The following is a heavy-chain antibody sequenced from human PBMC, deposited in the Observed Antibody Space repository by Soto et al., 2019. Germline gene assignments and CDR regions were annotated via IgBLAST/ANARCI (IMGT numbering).Heavy chain of an antibody. J-gene: IGHJ4*02. CDR3: AREVVVSRGASYFGY. CDR2: IRQDGSEI. CDR1: GFTFSSNW. V-gene: IGHV3-7*04. D-gene: IGHD2-2*01. Sequence: PGGSLRLSCVGSGFTFSSNWMTWVRQAPGKGLEWVANIRQDGSEINYVDSVKGRFTISRDNTKNSLYLQMNSLRAEDTAIYYCAREVVVSRGASYFGYWGPRTLVTVSS.